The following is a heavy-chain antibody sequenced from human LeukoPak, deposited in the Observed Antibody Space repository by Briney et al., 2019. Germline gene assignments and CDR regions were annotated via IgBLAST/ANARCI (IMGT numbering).Heavy chain of an antibody. Sequence: GGSLRPSCEASGFTLSNYYMTWIRQAPGKGLEWVSYISRNASTIYYADSVKGRFTISRDNPMNPLYLQMNSLRADDTAVYYCARDFNSGSGSYGMDVWGKGTTVTVSS. J-gene: IGHJ6*04. CDR3: ARDFNSGSGSYGMDV. CDR1: GFTLSNYY. V-gene: IGHV3-11*01. CDR2: ISRNASTI. D-gene: IGHD3-10*01.